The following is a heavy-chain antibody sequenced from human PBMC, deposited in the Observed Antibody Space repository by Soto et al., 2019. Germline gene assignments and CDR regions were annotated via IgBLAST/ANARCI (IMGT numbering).Heavy chain of an antibody. J-gene: IGHJ3*02. Sequence: PGGSLRLSCAASGFTFSSYSMNWVRQAPGKGLEWVSSISSSSSYIYYADSVKGRFTISRDNSNNSPYLQMNSLRAADTAVYYCARDGRVVVTPMVAFDIWGQGTMVTVSS. CDR1: GFTFSSYS. CDR2: ISSSSSYI. CDR3: ARDGRVVVTPMVAFDI. D-gene: IGHD2-21*02. V-gene: IGHV3-21*01.